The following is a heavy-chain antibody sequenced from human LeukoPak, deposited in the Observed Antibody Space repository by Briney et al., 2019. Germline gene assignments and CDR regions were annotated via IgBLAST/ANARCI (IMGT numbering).Heavy chain of an antibody. Sequence: SETLSLTCTVSGGSISSSSYHWGWIRQPPGKGLEWIGSIYYSKNTYYNPSLKSRVTISADTSKNQFSLTLGSVSATDTAVYYCVSPRGFSYGYFDYWGQGTLVTVSS. CDR1: GGSISSSSYH. CDR2: IYYSKNT. J-gene: IGHJ4*02. CDR3: VSPRGFSYGYFDY. D-gene: IGHD5-18*01. V-gene: IGHV4-39*01.